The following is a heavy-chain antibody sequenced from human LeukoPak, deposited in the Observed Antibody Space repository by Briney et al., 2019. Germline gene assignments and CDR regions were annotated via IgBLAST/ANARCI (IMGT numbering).Heavy chain of an antibody. Sequence: GASVKVSCKASGYTFTSYGISWVRQAPGQGLEWMGWISAYNGNTNYAQKLQGRVTMTTDTSTSTAYMELRSLRSDDTAVYYCARVLSGFYCGGDCHHYFDYWGQGTLVTVSS. CDR3: ARVLSGFYCGGDCHHYFDY. J-gene: IGHJ4*02. CDR1: GYTFTSYG. D-gene: IGHD2-21*02. V-gene: IGHV1-18*01. CDR2: ISAYNGNT.